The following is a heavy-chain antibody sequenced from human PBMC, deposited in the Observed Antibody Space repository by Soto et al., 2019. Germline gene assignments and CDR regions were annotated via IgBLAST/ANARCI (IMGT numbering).Heavy chain of an antibody. CDR2: IYPGDSDT. V-gene: IGHV5-51*01. D-gene: IGHD6-13*01. CDR1: GYKVSTWHNFTSYW. CDR3: ARTPAAGKYYYGMDV. Sequence: PGESLKLSCMGSGYKVSTWHNFTSYWIAWVRQMPGEGLEWMGIIYPGDSDTRYSPSFQGQVTISADKSISTAYLQWSSLKASDTAMYYCARTPAAGKYYYGMDVWGQGSTVTVSS. J-gene: IGHJ6*02.